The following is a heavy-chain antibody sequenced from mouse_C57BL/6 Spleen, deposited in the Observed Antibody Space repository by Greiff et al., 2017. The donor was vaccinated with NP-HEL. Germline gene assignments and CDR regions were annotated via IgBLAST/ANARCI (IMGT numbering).Heavy chain of an antibody. D-gene: IGHD1-1*01. CDR2: ISDGGSYT. V-gene: IGHV5-4*03. J-gene: IGHJ2*01. Sequence: EVMLVESGGGLVKPGGSLKLSCAASGFTFSSYAMSWVRQTPEKRLEWVATISDGGSYTYYPDNVKGRFTISRDNAKNNQYLQMSHLKSEDTAMYYCARGGGSSDDWGQGTTLTVSS. CDR1: GFTFSSYA. CDR3: ARGGGSSDD.